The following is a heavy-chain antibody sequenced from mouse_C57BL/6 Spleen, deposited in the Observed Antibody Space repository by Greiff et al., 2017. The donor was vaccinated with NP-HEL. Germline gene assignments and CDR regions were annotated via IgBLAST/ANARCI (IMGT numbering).Heavy chain of an antibody. V-gene: IGHV1-52*01. CDR1: GYTFTSYW. Sequence: QVHVKQPGAELVRPGSSVKLSCKASGYTFTSYWMHWVKQRPIQGLEWIGNIDPSDSETHYNQKFKDKATLTVDKSSSTAYMQLSSLTSEDSAVYYCARGAYYGSSIGYYFDYWGQGTTLTVSS. J-gene: IGHJ2*01. CDR3: ARGAYYGSSIGYYFDY. CDR2: IDPSDSET. D-gene: IGHD1-1*01.